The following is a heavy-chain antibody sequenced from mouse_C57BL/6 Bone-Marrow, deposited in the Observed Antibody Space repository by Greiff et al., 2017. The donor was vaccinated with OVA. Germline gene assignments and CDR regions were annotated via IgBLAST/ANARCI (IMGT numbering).Heavy chain of an antibody. CDR3: ARGVDLLSKAMDY. V-gene: IGHV1-50*01. CDR2: IDPSDSYT. Sequence: QVQLQQSGAELVKPGASVKLSCKASGYTFTSYWMQWVKQRPGQGLEWIGEIDPSDSYTHSNQKFKGKATLTVDTSSSTAYMQLSSLTSEYSAVYDCARGVDLLSKAMDYWGQGTSVTVSS. J-gene: IGHJ4*01. D-gene: IGHD2-1*01. CDR1: GYTFTSYW.